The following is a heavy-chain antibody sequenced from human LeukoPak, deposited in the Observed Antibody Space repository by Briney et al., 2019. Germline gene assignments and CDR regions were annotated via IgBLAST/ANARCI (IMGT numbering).Heavy chain of an antibody. D-gene: IGHD1-26*01. V-gene: IGHV3-21*01. J-gene: IGHJ4*02. Sequence: PGGSLRLSCAASGFTLSTYGMNWVRQAPGKGLEWVSSISSSSTYISYADSVKGRFTISRDNAKNSLYLQMNSLRAEDTAVYYCAREVYSGSYYEDYFDYWGQGALVTVSS. CDR1: GFTLSTYG. CDR2: ISSSSTYI. CDR3: AREVYSGSYYEDYFDY.